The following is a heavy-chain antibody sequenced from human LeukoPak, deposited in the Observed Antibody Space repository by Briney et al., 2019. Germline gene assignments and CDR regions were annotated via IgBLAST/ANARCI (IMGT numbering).Heavy chain of an antibody. Sequence: ASVKVSCKASGYTFTGYYMHWVRQAPGQGLEWMGWINPNSGGTNYAQKFQGRVTMTRDTSISTAYMELSRLRSDDTAVYYCARGNTELWFGELLSVACFDYWGQGTLVTVSS. J-gene: IGHJ4*02. D-gene: IGHD3-10*01. CDR3: ARGNTELWFGELLSVACFDY. CDR1: GYTFTGYY. CDR2: INPNSGGT. V-gene: IGHV1-2*02.